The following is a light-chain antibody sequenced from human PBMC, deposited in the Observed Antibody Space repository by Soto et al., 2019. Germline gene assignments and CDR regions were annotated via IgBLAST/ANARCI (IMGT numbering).Light chain of an antibody. CDR3: QQYGNSPLT. CDR1: QSVTTRY. J-gene: IGKJ4*01. CDR2: GAS. Sequence: EIVFTQSPVTLSLSPGEEAILSCRARQSVTTRYLAWYQQKPGQAPRLLMYGASNRATGIPDRFSGSGSGTDFTLTISGLEPEDFAVYYCQQYGNSPLTFGGGTKVDIK. V-gene: IGKV3-20*01.